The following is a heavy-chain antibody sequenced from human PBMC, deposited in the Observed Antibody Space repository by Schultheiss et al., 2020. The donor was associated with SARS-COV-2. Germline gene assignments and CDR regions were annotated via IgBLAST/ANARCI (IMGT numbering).Heavy chain of an antibody. CDR3: ARGLEKYYDSSGYPDY. D-gene: IGHD3-22*01. CDR2: ISSSGSTI. J-gene: IGHJ4*02. Sequence: GGSLRLSCAASGFTFSSYWMHWVRQAPGKGLEWVSYISSSGSTIYYADSVKGRFTISRDNAKNSLYLQMNSLRAEDTAVYYCARGLEKYYDSSGYPDYWGQGTLVTVSS. V-gene: IGHV3-48*04. CDR1: GFTFSSYW.